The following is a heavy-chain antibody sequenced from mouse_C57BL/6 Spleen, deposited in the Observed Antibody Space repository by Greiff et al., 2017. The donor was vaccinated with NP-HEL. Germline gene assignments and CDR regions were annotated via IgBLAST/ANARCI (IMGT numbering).Heavy chain of an antibody. J-gene: IGHJ3*01. V-gene: IGHV1-82*01. Sequence: VQLQQSGPELVKPGASVKISCKASGYAFSSSWMNWVKQRPGKGLEWIGRIYPGDGDTNYNGKFKGKATLTADKSSSTAYMQLSSLTSEDSAVYCCASAYYSPWFAYWGQGTLVTVSA. CDR2: IYPGDGDT. CDR1: GYAFSSSW. CDR3: ASAYYSPWFAY. D-gene: IGHD2-12*01.